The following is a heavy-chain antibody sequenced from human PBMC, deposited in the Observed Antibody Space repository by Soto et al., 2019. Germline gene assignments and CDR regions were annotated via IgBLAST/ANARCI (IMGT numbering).Heavy chain of an antibody. CDR2: ISGSGENT. V-gene: IGHV3-23*01. Sequence: PGGSLRLSCAASGFIFSSYAISWVRQAPGKGLDWVSSISGSGENTYYADSVKGRFTISRDNSKNTLSLQMNSLRAEDTAVYYCAKGIGARDGYKWVPDSWGQGTQVTV. D-gene: IGHD5-12*01. J-gene: IGHJ4*02. CDR1: GFIFSSYA. CDR3: AKGIGARDGYKWVPDS.